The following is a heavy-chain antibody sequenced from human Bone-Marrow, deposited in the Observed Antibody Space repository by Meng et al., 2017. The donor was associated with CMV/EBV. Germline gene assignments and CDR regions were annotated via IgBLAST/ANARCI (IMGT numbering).Heavy chain of an antibody. V-gene: IGHV3-64*02. J-gene: IGHJ4*02. CDR3: ARRYCNSGSSCSTPFDS. CDR1: GFIFTNYA. D-gene: IGHD2-15*01. CDR2: ISSSGGSA. Sequence: GESLKISCAASGFIFTNYALHWVRQAPGKGLEYVSAISSSGGSAYYADSVKGRFTISRDNSKSTLYLQMGSLRADDMAIYYCARRYCNSGSSCSTPFDSWGQGALVTVSS.